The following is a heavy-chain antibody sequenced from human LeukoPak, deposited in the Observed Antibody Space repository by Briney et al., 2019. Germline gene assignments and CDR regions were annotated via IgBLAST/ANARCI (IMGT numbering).Heavy chain of an antibody. CDR2: INPSGGST. CDR1: GGTFSSYA. J-gene: IGHJ6*04. Sequence: ASVKVSCKASGGTFSSYAISWVRQAPGQGLEWMGIINPSGGSTSYAQKFQGRVTMTRDMSTSTVYMELSSLRSEDTAVYYCARDQDVWGKGTTVTGSS. CDR3: ARDQDV. V-gene: IGHV1-46*01.